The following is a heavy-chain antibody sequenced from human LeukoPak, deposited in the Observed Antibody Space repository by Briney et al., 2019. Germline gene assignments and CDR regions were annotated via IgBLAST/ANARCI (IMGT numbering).Heavy chain of an antibody. Sequence: EASVKVSCKASGYTFTSYGITWVRQAPGQGLEWMGWISAYNAYTYYAQKLQGRVTMTTDTSTSTAYMELRSLRSDDTAVYYCARQYYYGSAYMDVWGKGTTVTISS. CDR3: ARQYYYGSAYMDV. CDR2: ISAYNAYT. CDR1: GYTFTSYG. D-gene: IGHD3-10*01. V-gene: IGHV1-18*01. J-gene: IGHJ6*03.